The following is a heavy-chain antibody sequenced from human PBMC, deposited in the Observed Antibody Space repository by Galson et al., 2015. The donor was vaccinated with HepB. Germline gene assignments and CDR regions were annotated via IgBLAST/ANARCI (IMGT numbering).Heavy chain of an antibody. CDR3: ARDRFYDGGNSFGLTSFSFLAFDT. CDR2: ISSSSDYI. J-gene: IGHJ3*02. V-gene: IGHV3-21*01. Sequence: SLRLSCAASGFTFSSYSMNWVRQAPGKGLEWVSSISSSSDYIYYADSVKGRFTISRDNAKNSLYLQMNSLRAEDTAVYYCARDRFYDGGNSFGLTSFSFLAFDTWGQGTMVTVSS. CDR1: GFTFSSYS. D-gene: IGHD4-23*01.